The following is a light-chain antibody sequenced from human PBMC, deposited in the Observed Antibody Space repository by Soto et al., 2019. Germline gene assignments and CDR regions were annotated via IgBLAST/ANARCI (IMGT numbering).Light chain of an antibody. CDR2: DAS. CDR3: QQRSGWPLT. J-gene: IGKJ4*01. V-gene: IGKV3-11*01. CDR1: QDVGRF. Sequence: EIVLTQSPATLSLSPGERADLSCRASQDVGRFLAWYQQKPGQAPRLLIYDASNRATGIPARFSGSGSGTDFTLAINNLEPEDFAVYYCQQRSGWPLTFGGGTKVEIK.